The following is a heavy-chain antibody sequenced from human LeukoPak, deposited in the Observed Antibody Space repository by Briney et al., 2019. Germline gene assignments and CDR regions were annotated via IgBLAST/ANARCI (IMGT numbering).Heavy chain of an antibody. CDR3: TTDPGGSTEAYYYYYMDV. Sequence: GGSLRLSCAASGFTFSNAWMSWVRQAPGKGLEWVGRIKSKTDGGTTDYAAPVKGRFTISRDDSKNTLYLQMNSLKTEHTAVYYCTTDPGGSTEAYYYYYMDVWGKGTTVTVSS. CDR1: GFTFSNAW. CDR2: IKSKTDGGTT. J-gene: IGHJ6*03. D-gene: IGHD2-2*01. V-gene: IGHV3-15*01.